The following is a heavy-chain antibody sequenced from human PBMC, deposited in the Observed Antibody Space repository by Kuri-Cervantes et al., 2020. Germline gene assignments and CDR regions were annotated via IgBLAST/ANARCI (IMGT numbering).Heavy chain of an antibody. CDR3: AKAGRQLLIDY. Sequence: SLKISCAASGFTFDDYAMHWVRQAPGKGLEWVSGISWNSGSIGYADSVKGRFTISRDNAKNSLYLQMNSLRAEDTALYYCAKAGRQLLIDYWGQGTLVTVSS. CDR1: GFTFDDYA. J-gene: IGHJ4*02. CDR2: ISWNSGSI. D-gene: IGHD6-6*01. V-gene: IGHV3-9*01.